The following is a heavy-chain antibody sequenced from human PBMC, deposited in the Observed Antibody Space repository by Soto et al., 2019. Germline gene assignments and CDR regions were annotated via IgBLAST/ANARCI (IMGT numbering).Heavy chain of an antibody. CDR1: GFNFNFFW. D-gene: IGHD5-12*01. CDR3: VRDSPTNLEDADTVASWFDP. Sequence: EVLLVESGGGLVQPGGSLRLSCAASGFNFNFFWMHWVRQVPGKGLVWVSRINGDGSITNYADSVKGRFTISRENVKNTLFLQMDSLRVEDTAVSYCVRDSPTNLEDADTVASWFDPWGQGTLVTVSS. V-gene: IGHV3-74*01. CDR2: INGDGSIT. J-gene: IGHJ5*02.